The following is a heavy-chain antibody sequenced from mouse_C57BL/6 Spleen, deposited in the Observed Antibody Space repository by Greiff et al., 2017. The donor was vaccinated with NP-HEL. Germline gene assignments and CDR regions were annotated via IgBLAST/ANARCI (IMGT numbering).Heavy chain of an antibody. Sequence: QVQLQQSGAELARPGASVKLSCKASGYTFTSYGISWVKQRTGQGLEWIGEIYPRSGNTYYNEKFKGKATLTADKSSSTAYMELRSLTSEDSAVYFCARSDRVVDYYAMDYWGKGTSVTVSS. J-gene: IGHJ4*01. V-gene: IGHV1-81*01. CDR1: GYTFTSYG. CDR2: IYPRSGNT. CDR3: ARSDRVVDYYAMDY. D-gene: IGHD1-1*01.